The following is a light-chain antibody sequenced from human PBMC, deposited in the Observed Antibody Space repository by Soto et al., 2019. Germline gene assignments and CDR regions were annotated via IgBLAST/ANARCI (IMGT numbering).Light chain of an antibody. CDR1: QSIRHY. J-gene: IGKJ1*01. CDR3: QHHNSYSQT. Sequence: DIQMTQSPPTLSASVGDRVTITCRASQSIRHYLAWYQQMPGKAPKLLIYGASTLQSGVPSRFSGSVSGTEFTLTISSLQPDDFGTYFCQHHNSYSQTFGQGTKV. V-gene: IGKV1-5*01. CDR2: GAS.